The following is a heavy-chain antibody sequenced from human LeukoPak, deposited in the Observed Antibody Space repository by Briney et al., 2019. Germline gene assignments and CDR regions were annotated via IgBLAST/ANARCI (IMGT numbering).Heavy chain of an antibody. CDR2: IYYSGST. J-gene: IGHJ1*01. V-gene: IGHV4-59*01. D-gene: IGHD2-2*01. CDR1: GGSISSYY. Sequence: SETLSLTCTVSGGSISSYYWSWIRQPPGKGLEWIVYIYYSGSTNYNPSLKSRVTISVDTSKNQFSLKLSSVTAADTAVYYCARGSRPGVVPAGPDWGQGTLVTVSS. CDR3: ARGSRPGVVPAGPD.